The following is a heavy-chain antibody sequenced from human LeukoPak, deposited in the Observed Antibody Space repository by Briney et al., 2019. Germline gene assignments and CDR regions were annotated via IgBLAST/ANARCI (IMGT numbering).Heavy chain of an antibody. Sequence: GGSLRLSCAASGFTFSSYWMSWVRQAPGKGLEWVANIKQDGNEKYYVDSVKGRFTISRDNAKNSLYLQMNSLRAEDTAVYFCSRDVNPMIRGASDPWGQGTLVTVSS. CDR2: IKQDGNEK. D-gene: IGHD3-10*01. CDR3: SRDVNPMIRGASDP. V-gene: IGHV3-7*01. CDR1: GFTFSSYW. J-gene: IGHJ5*02.